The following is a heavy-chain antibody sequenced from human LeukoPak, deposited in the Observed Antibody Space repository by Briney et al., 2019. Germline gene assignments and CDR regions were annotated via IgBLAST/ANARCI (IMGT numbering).Heavy chain of an antibody. CDR3: AKTMVRGAKGYYFDY. V-gene: IGHV4-4*07. Sequence: SETLSLTCTVSGDSISSYYWSWIRQPAGKGLEWIGRIYTSGSTNYNPSLKSRVTMSVDTSKNQFSLKLSSVTAADTAVYYCAKTMVRGAKGYYFDYWGQGTLVTVSS. CDR2: IYTSGST. J-gene: IGHJ4*02. CDR1: GDSISSYY. D-gene: IGHD3-10*01.